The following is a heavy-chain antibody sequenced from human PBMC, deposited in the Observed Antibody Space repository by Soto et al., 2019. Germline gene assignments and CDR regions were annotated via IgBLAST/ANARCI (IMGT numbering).Heavy chain of an antibody. CDR2: ISSSGSTI. CDR1: GFTFSDYY. V-gene: IGHV3-11*01. Sequence: GGSLRLSCAASGFTFSDYYMSWIRQAPGKGLEWVSYISSSGSTIYYADSVKGRFTISRDNAKNSLYLQMNSLRAEDTAVYYCARDFASGSGLKYYYYYYMDVWGKGTTVTVSS. D-gene: IGHD2-15*01. CDR3: ARDFASGSGLKYYYYYYMDV. J-gene: IGHJ6*03.